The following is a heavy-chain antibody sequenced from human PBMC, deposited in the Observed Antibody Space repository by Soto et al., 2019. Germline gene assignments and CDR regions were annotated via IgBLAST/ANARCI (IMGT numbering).Heavy chain of an antibody. CDR3: AREYYYGSGPWY. D-gene: IGHD3-10*01. V-gene: IGHV4-59*01. J-gene: IGHJ4*02. CDR2: LYYGRSA. Sequence: SETLSLTCAVSGDSISSYYCMWIRQPPGKGLESIGYLYYGRSANYNPSLKSRVTLSVDTSKNQFSLKLSSVTAADTAVYYCAREYYYGSGPWYWGQGTLVTVSS. CDR1: GDSISSYY.